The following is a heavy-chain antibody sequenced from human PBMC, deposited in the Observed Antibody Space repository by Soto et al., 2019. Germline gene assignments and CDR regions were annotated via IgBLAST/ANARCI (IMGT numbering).Heavy chain of an antibody. V-gene: IGHV4-4*07. D-gene: IGHD5-18*01. CDR3: ARAHTAMAPSDAFDI. CDR1: GGSINSYY. Sequence: SETLSLTCTVSGGSINSYYWSWIRQPAGKGLEWIGRIYTSGSTNYNPSLKSRVTMSVDTSKNRFSLKLSSVTAADTAVYYCARAHTAMAPSDAFDIWGQGTMVTVSS. CDR2: IYTSGST. J-gene: IGHJ3*02.